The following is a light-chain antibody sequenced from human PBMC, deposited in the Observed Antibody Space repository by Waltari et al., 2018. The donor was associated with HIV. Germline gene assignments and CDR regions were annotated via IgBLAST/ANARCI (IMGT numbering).Light chain of an antibody. CDR2: EVA. Sequence: QSALTQPASVSGSPGPSITVPCTGTSSDIGASDYVSWYQQTPGTAPKLVIYEVASRPSGISNRCSGSKSGNTASLTISGLQTEDEADYYCSSFTTSDTLLFGGGTKVTVL. V-gene: IGLV2-14*01. CDR1: SSDIGASDY. CDR3: SSFTTSDTLL. J-gene: IGLJ2*01.